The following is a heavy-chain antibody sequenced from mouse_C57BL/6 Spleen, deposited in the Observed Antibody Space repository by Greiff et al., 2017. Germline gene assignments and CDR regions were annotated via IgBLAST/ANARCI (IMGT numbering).Heavy chain of an antibody. CDR2: FNPNYGTT. D-gene: IGHD2-2*01. J-gene: IGHJ4*01. CDR3: ARRGLRRRAYAMDY. Sequence: VQLQQSGPELVKPGASVKISCKASGYPFTDYTMNWVKQSNGKSLEWIGVFNPNYGTTSYNQKFKGKATLTVDQSSSTASMQLNSLTSEDSAVYYCARRGLRRRAYAMDYWGQGTSVTVSS. V-gene: IGHV1-39*01. CDR1: GYPFTDYT.